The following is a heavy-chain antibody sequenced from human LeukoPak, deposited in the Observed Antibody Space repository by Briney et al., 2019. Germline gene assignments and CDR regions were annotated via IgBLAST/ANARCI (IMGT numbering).Heavy chain of an antibody. Sequence: SVKVSCKASGGTFSSYAISWVRQAPGQGLEWMGGIIPIFGTANYAQKLQGRVTMTTDTSTSTAYMELRSLRSDDAAVYYCARDWHCSGGSCRNWFDPWGQGTLVTVSS. CDR3: ARDWHCSGGSCRNWFDP. V-gene: IGHV1-69*05. J-gene: IGHJ5*02. CDR2: IIPIFGTA. CDR1: GGTFSSYA. D-gene: IGHD2-15*01.